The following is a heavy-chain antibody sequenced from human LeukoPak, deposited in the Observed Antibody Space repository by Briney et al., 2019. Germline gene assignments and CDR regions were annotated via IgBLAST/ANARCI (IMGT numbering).Heavy chain of an antibody. CDR2: IYPSGSN. D-gene: IGHD6-13*01. CDR3: ASTPRFPGIAAARP. J-gene: IGHJ5*02. CDR1: DGSISNYY. V-gene: IGHV4-4*07. Sequence: SETLSLTCTVSDGSISNYYWSWIRQPAGKGLEWIGRIYPSGSNNYNPSLKSRVTMSVETSKNQFSLKLSSVTAADTAVYYCASTPRFPGIAAARPWGQGTLVTVSS.